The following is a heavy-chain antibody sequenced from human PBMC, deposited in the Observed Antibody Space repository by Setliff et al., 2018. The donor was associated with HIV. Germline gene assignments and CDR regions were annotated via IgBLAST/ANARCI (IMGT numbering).Heavy chain of an antibody. CDR3: TRRGADSYYPRPLDV. J-gene: IGHJ6*04. CDR1: DSGTYY. D-gene: IGHD3-10*01. V-gene: IGHV4-4*07. CDR2: VSSRGDT. Sequence: PSETLSLTCTVSDSGTYYWSWIRQPAGKGLEWIGRVSSRGDTNYNPSLKSRVTMSVDTSKNQFSLRLNSVTTADTAIYYCTRRGADSYYPRPLDVWGKGTTVTVSS.